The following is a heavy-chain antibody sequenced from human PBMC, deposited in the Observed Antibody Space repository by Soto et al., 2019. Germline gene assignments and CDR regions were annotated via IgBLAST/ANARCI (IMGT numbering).Heavy chain of an antibody. CDR2: ISAYNGNT. Sequence: QVQLVQSGAEVKKPGASVKVSCKASGYTFTSYGISWVRQAPGQGLEWMGWISAYNGNTNYAQKLQGRVTMTTDTSTSTAYMERRSLRSDEAAVYYCARPRDYGDYHELGIWGQGTMVNVSS. D-gene: IGHD4-17*01. J-gene: IGHJ3*02. CDR3: ARPRDYGDYHELGI. V-gene: IGHV1-18*01. CDR1: GYTFTSYG.